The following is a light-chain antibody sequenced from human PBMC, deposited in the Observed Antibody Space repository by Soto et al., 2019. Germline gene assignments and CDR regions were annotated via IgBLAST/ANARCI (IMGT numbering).Light chain of an antibody. V-gene: IGKV3-20*01. J-gene: IGKJ2*01. CDR1: QTINSG. CDR2: GVS. Sequence: IVLTQSPGTLSLSPGERATLSCRASQTINSGLPWYQHKRGQAHRLLIYGVSVRAIGIPDRFGGSGSETDFTLTISRLEPEDFAVYFCQQYGGSPYTFGQGTKVDIK. CDR3: QQYGGSPYT.